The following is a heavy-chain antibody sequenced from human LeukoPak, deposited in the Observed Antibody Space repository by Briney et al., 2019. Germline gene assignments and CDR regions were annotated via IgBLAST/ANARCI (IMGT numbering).Heavy chain of an antibody. V-gene: IGHV4-38-2*02. Sequence: KTSETLSLTCTVSGYSISSGYYWGWIRQPPGKGLEWIGSIYHSGSTYYNPSLKSRVTISVDTSKNQFSLKLSSVTAADTAVYYCARREVGATRFYYFDYWGQGTLVTVSS. CDR2: IYHSGST. J-gene: IGHJ4*02. CDR1: GYSISSGYY. D-gene: IGHD1-26*01. CDR3: ARREVGATRFYYFDY.